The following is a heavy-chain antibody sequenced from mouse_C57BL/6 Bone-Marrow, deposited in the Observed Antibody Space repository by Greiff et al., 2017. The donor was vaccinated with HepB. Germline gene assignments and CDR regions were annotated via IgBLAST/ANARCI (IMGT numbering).Heavy chain of an antibody. CDR3: ARDYPYYAMDY. Sequence: EVKLQESGGGLVKPGGSLKLSCAASGFTFSSYAMSWVRQTPEKRLEWVATISDGGSYTYYPDNVKGRFTISRDNAKNNLYLQMSHLKSEDTAIYYCARDYPYYAMDYWGQGTSVTVSS. CDR1: GFTFSSYA. V-gene: IGHV5-4*01. CDR2: ISDGGSYT. J-gene: IGHJ4*01.